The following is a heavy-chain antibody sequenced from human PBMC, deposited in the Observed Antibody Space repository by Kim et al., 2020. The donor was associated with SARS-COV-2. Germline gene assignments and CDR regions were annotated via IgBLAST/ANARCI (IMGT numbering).Heavy chain of an antibody. D-gene: IGHD3-10*01. J-gene: IGHJ6*02. Sequence: SETLSLTCAVYGGSFSGYYWSWIRQPPGKGLEWIGEIKHSGSTNYNPSLKSRVTISVDTSKNQFSLKLSSVTAADTAVYYCARVRGVTVLLGYYYYGMDVWGQGTTVTVSS. CDR2: IKHSGST. V-gene: IGHV4-34*01. CDR1: GGSFSGYY. CDR3: ARVRGVTVLLGYYYYGMDV.